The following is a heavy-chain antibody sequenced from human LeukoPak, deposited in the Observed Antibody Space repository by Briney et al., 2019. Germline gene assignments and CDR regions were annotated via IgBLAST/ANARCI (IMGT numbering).Heavy chain of an antibody. CDR3: AKDRGSGSYRTGFGL. D-gene: IGHD1-26*01. CDR1: GFTFTDYY. J-gene: IGHJ3*01. CDR2: ISSSGGTI. V-gene: IGHV3-11*01. Sequence: PGGSLRLSCTASGFTFTDYYMNWIRQAPGKGLEWVSYISSSGGTIYYADSVKGRFTISRDNAKSSLYLQLNSLRADDTAVYYCAKDRGSGSYRTGFGLWGQGTMVTVSS.